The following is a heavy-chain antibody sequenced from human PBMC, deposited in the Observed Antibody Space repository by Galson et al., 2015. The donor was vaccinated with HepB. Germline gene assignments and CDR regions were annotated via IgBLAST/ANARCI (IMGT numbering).Heavy chain of an antibody. J-gene: IGHJ4*02. CDR2: ISAYNGNT. CDR1: GYTFTSYG. V-gene: IGHV1-18*04. CDR3: ARDRPVHTAMVEFFDY. Sequence: SVKVSCKASGYTFTSYGISWVRQAPGQGLEWMGWISAYNGNTNYAQKLQGRVTMTTDTSTSTAYMELRSLRSDDTAVYYCARDRPVHTAMVEFFDYWGQGTLVTVSS. D-gene: IGHD5-18*01.